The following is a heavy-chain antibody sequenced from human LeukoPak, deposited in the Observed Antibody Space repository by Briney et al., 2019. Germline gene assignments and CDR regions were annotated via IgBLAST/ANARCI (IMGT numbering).Heavy chain of an antibody. D-gene: IGHD1-1*01. V-gene: IGHV3-53*01. J-gene: IGHJ4*02. CDR1: GFTVSSNY. Sequence: PGGSLRLSCAASGFTVSSNYMSWVRQAPGKGLEWVSVIYSGGSTYYADSVKGRFTISRDNSKNTLYLQMNSLRAEDTAVCYCARGPRYSPKPDYWGQGTLVTVSS. CDR2: IYSGGST. CDR3: ARGPRYSPKPDY.